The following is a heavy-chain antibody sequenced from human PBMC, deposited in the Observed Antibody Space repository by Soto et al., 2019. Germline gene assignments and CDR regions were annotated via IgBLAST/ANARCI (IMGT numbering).Heavy chain of an antibody. CDR1: GYSFTSYW. V-gene: IGHV5-10-1*01. Sequence: GESLKISCKGSGYSFTSYWISWVRQMTGKGLEWMGRIDPSDSYTNYSPSFQGHVTISADKSISTAYLQWSSLKASDTAMYYCARPGYCSGGSCSYYYYGMDVWVQGTTVTVSS. CDR2: IDPSDSYT. D-gene: IGHD2-15*01. CDR3: ARPGYCSGGSCSYYYYGMDV. J-gene: IGHJ6*02.